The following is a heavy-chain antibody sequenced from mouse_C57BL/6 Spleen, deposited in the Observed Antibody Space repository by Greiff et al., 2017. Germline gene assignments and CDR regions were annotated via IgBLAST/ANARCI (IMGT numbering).Heavy chain of an antibody. CDR3: ARPYDGYFSWFAY. D-gene: IGHD2-3*01. CDR1: GYTFTDYY. Sequence: VQLQQSGPELVKPGASVKISCKASGYTFTDYYMNWVKQSHGKSLEWIGDINPNNGGTSYNQKFKGKATLTVDKSSSTAYMELRSLTSEDSAVYYCARPYDGYFSWFAYWGQGTLVTVSA. CDR2: INPNNGGT. J-gene: IGHJ3*01. V-gene: IGHV1-26*01.